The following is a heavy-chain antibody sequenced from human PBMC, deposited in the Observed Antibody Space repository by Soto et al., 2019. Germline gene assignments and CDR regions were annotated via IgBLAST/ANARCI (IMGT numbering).Heavy chain of an antibody. CDR1: GGSFSGYY. CDR2: INHSGST. J-gene: IGHJ4*02. D-gene: IGHD6-6*01. CDR3: ARGVAARPFDY. V-gene: IGHV4-34*01. Sequence: SETLSLTCAVYGGSFSGYYWSWIRQPPGKGLEWIGEINHSGSTNYNPSLKSRVTISVDTSKNQFSLKLSSVTAADTAVYYCARGVAARPFDYWGQGTLVTVSS.